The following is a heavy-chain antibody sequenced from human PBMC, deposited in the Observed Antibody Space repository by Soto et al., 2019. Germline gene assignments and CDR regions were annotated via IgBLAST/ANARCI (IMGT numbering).Heavy chain of an antibody. CDR3: AKGGGVPHYYYGMDV. CDR1: GFTFSSYG. Sequence: QVQLVESGGGVVQPGRSLRLSCAASGFTFSSYGMHWVRQAPGKGLEWVAVISYDGSNKYYADSVKGRFTISRDNSKNTLYLQMNSLRAEDTAVYYCAKGGGVPHYYYGMDVW. V-gene: IGHV3-30*18. J-gene: IGHJ6*01. CDR2: ISYDGSNK. D-gene: IGHD2-8*02.